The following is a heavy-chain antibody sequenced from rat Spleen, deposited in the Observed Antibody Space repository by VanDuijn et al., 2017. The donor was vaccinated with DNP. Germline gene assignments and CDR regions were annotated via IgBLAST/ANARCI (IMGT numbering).Heavy chain of an antibody. CDR3: ATQSFSIAAIWFPY. Sequence: EVQLVESGGGLVQPGRSLKLSCAASGFTFSNYDMAWVRQAPTKGLEWVASISTSGGSTYYRDSVKGRFTISREIAKDTLYLQMDSLRSEDTATYYCATQSFSIAAIWFPYWGQGTLVTVSS. D-gene: IGHD1-2*01. CDR1: GFTFSNYD. V-gene: IGHV5S13*01. J-gene: IGHJ3*01. CDR2: ISTSGGST.